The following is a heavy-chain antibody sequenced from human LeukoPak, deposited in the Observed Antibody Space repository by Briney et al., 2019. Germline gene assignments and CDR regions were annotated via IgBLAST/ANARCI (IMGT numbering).Heavy chain of an antibody. J-gene: IGHJ4*01. Sequence: SETLSLTCTVSGGSISTSNWWSWLRQPPGRGLEWIGQIHHTGSTDYNPSLQSRVTISLDKSKRQFSLKLSSVTAADTAVYYCARRAGYSSSWSDYW. CDR2: IHHTGST. CDR3: ARRAGYSSSWSDY. D-gene: IGHD6-13*01. CDR1: GGSISTSNW. V-gene: IGHV4-4*02.